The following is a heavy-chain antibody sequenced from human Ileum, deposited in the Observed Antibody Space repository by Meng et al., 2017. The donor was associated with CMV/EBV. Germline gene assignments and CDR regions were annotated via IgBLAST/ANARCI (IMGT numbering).Heavy chain of an antibody. CDR3: TRGDGDHSSKFDY. D-gene: IGHD5-24*01. V-gene: IGHV7-4-1*02. CDR1: GYSFITYG. Sequence: QVQLVQSGSEVREPGASVKISCKTSGYSFITYGINWVRQAPGKRLEWMGWINTNTGNPTYAQDLTGRFVFSLDTSVSTTYLQINSLRTEDSAVYYCTRGDGDHSSKFDYWGQGTLVTVSS. CDR2: INTNTGNP. J-gene: IGHJ4*02.